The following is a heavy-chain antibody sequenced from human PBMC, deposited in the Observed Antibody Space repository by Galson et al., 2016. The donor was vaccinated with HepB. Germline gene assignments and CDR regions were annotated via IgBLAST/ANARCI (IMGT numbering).Heavy chain of an antibody. J-gene: IGHJ4*02. Sequence: LRLSCAASGFTFTSHGMHWVRQAPGKGLEWVAVIWYDGTNKYYADSVKGRFTISRDNSKNTVSLRMNSLRAEDTAVYYCAKGRYSSGIFDHWGQGTVVTFSS. CDR3: AKGRYSSGIFDH. V-gene: IGHV3-33*06. CDR1: GFTFTSHG. CDR2: IWYDGTNK. D-gene: IGHD6-25*01.